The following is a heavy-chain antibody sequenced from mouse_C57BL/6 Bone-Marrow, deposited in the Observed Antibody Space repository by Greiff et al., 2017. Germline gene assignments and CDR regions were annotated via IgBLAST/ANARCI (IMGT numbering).Heavy chain of an antibody. CDR3: ARGEVTTVDFDY. CDR1: GYTFTSYG. J-gene: IGHJ2*01. CDR2: IYPRSGNT. V-gene: IGHV1-81*01. Sequence: QVQLQQSGAELARPGASVKLSCKASGYTFTSYGISWVKQRPGQGLEWIGEIYPRSGNTYYNEKFKGKATLTADKSSSTAYMELRSLTSEDSAVYFCARGEVTTVDFDYWGQGTTLTVSS. D-gene: IGHD2-2*01.